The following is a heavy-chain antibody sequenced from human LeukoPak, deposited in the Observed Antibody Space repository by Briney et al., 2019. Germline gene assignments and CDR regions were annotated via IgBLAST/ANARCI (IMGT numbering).Heavy chain of an antibody. V-gene: IGHV4-4*07. CDR3: ARESKSYDGSGYHHDC. CDR1: GDSIRNYY. D-gene: IGHD3-22*01. CDR2: IYTSGTT. Sequence: NPSETLSLTCSVSGDSIRNYYWSWIRQPAGKGLEWIGRIYTSGTTDYNPSLKSRLTMSVDMSRNYFSLKLTSVTAADTAVYYCARESKSYDGSGYHHDCWGQGALVTVSS. J-gene: IGHJ4*02.